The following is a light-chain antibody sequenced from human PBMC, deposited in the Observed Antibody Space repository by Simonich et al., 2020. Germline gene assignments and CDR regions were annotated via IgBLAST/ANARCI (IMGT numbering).Light chain of an antibody. Sequence: EIVLTQSPATLSLSPGERATLSCRASQSVSSYLALYQQKPGQAPRLLIYDASNRATGIPARFSGRGSGTDFTLTISSLEPEDFAVYYCQQRSNWPPITFGQGTRLEIK. CDR3: QQRSNWPPIT. CDR1: QSVSSY. V-gene: IGKV3-11*01. J-gene: IGKJ5*01. CDR2: DAS.